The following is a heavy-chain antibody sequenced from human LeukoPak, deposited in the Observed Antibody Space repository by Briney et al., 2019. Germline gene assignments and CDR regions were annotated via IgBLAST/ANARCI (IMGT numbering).Heavy chain of an antibody. CDR3: ARGFLAGSSWYN. D-gene: IGHD6-13*01. CDR2: ISSSSSYI. V-gene: IGHV3-21*01. CDR1: GFTFSSYS. J-gene: IGHJ4*02. Sequence: GGSLRLSCAASGFTFSSYSMTWVRQAPGKGLEWVSSISSSSSYIYYADSVKGRFTISRDNAKNSLYLQMNSLRAEDTAVYYCARGFLAGSSWYNWGQGTLVTVSS.